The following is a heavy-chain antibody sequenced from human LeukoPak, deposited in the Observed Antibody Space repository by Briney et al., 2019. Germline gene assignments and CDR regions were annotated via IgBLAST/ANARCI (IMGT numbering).Heavy chain of an antibody. CDR2: IYDSGTT. V-gene: IGHV4-59*08. D-gene: IGHD3-16*01. CDR1: RGSIRTYY. J-gene: IGHJ4*02. Sequence: PSETLSLTCTVSRGSIRTYYWSWIRQSPGEGLEWIGYIYDSGTTKYNPSLKSRVTISVDTSKNQFSLKLSSVTAADTAVYYCASPLGGFDNWGQGTLVTVPS. CDR3: ASPLGGFDN.